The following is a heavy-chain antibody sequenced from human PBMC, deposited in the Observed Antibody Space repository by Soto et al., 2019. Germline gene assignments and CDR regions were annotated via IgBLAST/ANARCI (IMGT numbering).Heavy chain of an antibody. Sequence: QVQLVESGGGVVQPGRSLRLSCAASGFTFSSYGMHWVRQAPGKGLEWVAVISYDGSNKYYSDAVKGRFTISRDNSKNTLYLQMNSLRAEDTAVYYCAKAFHILGYCSSTSCPNWFDPWGQGTLVTVSS. V-gene: IGHV3-30*18. D-gene: IGHD2-2*01. CDR3: AKAFHILGYCSSTSCPNWFDP. CDR1: GFTFSSYG. J-gene: IGHJ5*02. CDR2: ISYDGSNK.